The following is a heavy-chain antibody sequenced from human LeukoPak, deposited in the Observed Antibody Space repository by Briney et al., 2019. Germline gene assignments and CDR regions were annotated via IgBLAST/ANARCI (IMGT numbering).Heavy chain of an antibody. CDR3: ARLLYYYDSSGLYYFDY. V-gene: IGHV5-51*07. CDR1: GYSITSYW. Sequence: GESLKISCKGSGYSITSYWIGWVHQMPGKGLEWMGIIYPGDSDTRYSPSFQGQVTISADKSISTAYLQWSSLKASDTAMYYCARLLYYYDSSGLYYFDYWGQGTLVTVSS. D-gene: IGHD3-22*01. J-gene: IGHJ4*02. CDR2: IYPGDSDT.